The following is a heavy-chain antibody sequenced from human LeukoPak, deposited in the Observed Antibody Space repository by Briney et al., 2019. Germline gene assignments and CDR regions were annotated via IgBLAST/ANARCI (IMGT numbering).Heavy chain of an antibody. J-gene: IGHJ4*02. CDR1: GYTFTSYG. CDR2: ISAYNGNT. V-gene: IGHV1-18*01. CDR3: ARANRGETGENYYDSN. Sequence: GASVTVSCTASGYTFTSYGISWVRQAPGQGLEWMGWISAYNGNTNYAQKLQGRVTMTTDTSTSTAYMELRSLRSDATAVYYCARANRGETGENYYDSNWGQGTLVTVSS. D-gene: IGHD3-22*01.